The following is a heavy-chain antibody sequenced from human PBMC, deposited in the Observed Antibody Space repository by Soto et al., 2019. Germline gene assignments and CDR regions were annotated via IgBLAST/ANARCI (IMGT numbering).Heavy chain of an antibody. Sequence: QVQLVQSRAEVKKPGASVKVSCKASGYTFTSYGISWVRQAPGQGLEWMGWISAYNGNINYAQKLQGRVTMTTDTSTSTAYMELRSLRSDDTAVYYCARHHYYDSSGYYYYFDYWGQGTLVTVSS. CDR3: ARHHYYDSSGYYYYFDY. V-gene: IGHV1-18*01. CDR1: GYTFTSYG. D-gene: IGHD3-22*01. CDR2: ISAYNGNI. J-gene: IGHJ4*02.